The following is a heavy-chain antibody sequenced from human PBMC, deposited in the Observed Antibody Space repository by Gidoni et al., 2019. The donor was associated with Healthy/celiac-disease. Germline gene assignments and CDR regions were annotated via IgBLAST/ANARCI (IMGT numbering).Heavy chain of an antibody. CDR3: ARGLYDFWSGYYLSSGYYYGMDV. CDR1: GFTFSSYS. Sequence: EVQLVESGGGLVKPGGSLRLSCAASGFTFSSYSMNLVRQAPGKGLEWVSSISSSSSYIYYADSVKGRFTISRDNAKNSLYLQMNSLRAEDTAVYYCARGLYDFWSGYYLSSGYYYGMDVWGQGTTVTVSS. CDR2: ISSSSSYI. D-gene: IGHD3-3*01. J-gene: IGHJ6*02. V-gene: IGHV3-21*01.